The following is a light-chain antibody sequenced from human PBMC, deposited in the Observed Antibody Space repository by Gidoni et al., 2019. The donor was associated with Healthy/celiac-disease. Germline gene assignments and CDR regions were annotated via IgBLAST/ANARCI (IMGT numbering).Light chain of an antibody. CDR1: QDISNY. V-gene: IGKV1-33*01. CDR2: DAS. CDR3: QQYDNLPRMCS. Sequence: DIQMTQSPSSLSASVGDRVTITCQASQDISNYLNWYQQKPGKAPKLLIYDASNLETGVPSRFSGSGFGTDFTFTISSLQPEDIATYYCQQYDNLPRMCSFGQGTKLEIK. J-gene: IGKJ2*04.